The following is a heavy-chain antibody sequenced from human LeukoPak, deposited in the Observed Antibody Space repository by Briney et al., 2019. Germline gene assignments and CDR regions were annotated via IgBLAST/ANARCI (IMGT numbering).Heavy chain of an antibody. D-gene: IGHD2-15*01. J-gene: IGHJ4*02. CDR1: GFTFNSYE. CDR2: MSNSGSTI. CDR3: ARGPYCSGGSCYSGHFWLFDY. Sequence: GGSLRLSCAASGFTFNSYEMNWVRQAPGKGLEWISYMSNSGSTIYYADSVKGRFTISRDNAKNSLYLQMNSLRAEDTAVYYCARGPYCSGGSCYSGHFWLFDYWGQGTLVTVSS. V-gene: IGHV3-48*03.